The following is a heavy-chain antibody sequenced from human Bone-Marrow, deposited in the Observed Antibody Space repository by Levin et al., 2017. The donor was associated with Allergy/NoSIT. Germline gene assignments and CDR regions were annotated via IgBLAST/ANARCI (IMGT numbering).Heavy chain of an antibody. D-gene: IGHD3-9*01. CDR3: ARGHTPHYYDILTGYYLGAFDI. CDR1: GFTFSSYS. CDR2: ISSSSSTI. J-gene: IGHJ3*02. V-gene: IGHV3-48*02. Sequence: GGSLRLSCAASGFTFSSYSMNWVRQAPGKGLEWVSYISSSSSTIYYADSVKGRFTISRDNAKNSLYLQMNSLRDEDTAVYYCARGHTPHYYDILTGYYLGAFDIWGQGTMVTVSS.